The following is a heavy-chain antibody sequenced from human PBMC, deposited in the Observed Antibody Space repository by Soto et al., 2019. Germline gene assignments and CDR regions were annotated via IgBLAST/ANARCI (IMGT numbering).Heavy chain of an antibody. D-gene: IGHD2-15*01. CDR2: ISAYNGNT. V-gene: IGHV1-18*01. J-gene: IGHJ4*02. Sequence: GASVKVSCKASGYTFTSYGISWVRQAPGQGLEWMGWISAYNGNTNYAQKLQGRVTMTTDTSTSTAYMELRSLRSDDTAVYYCARAGPRGYCSGGSCYSDYWGQGTLVTVSS. CDR3: ARAGPRGYCSGGSCYSDY. CDR1: GYTFTSYG.